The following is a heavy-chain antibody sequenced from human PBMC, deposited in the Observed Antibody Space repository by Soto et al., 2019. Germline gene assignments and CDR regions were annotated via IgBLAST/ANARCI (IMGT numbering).Heavy chain of an antibody. CDR3: ARFFEYYYDSSGYSRGEAHDAFDI. V-gene: IGHV3-13*01. D-gene: IGHD3-22*01. Sequence: GGSLRLSCVGFGFTFSTYDMHWVRQNVGKGLEWVSSIGTDDDTYYLDSVRGRFTISREDAKNSLYLQMDSLRAEDTAVYYCARFFEYYYDSSGYSRGEAHDAFDIWGQGTMVTVSS. CDR2: IGTDDDT. J-gene: IGHJ3*02. CDR1: GFTFSTYD.